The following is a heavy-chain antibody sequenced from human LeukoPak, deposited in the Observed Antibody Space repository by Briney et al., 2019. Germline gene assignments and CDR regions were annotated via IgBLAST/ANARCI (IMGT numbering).Heavy chain of an antibody. CDR3: ARGGYGSGSYMAPDY. CDR2: IGTAGDT. V-gene: IGHV3-13*01. CDR1: GFTFSSYD. Sequence: PGGSLRLSCAASGFTFSSYDMHWVRQATGKGLEWVSAIGTAGDTYYPGSVKGRFTISRENAKNSLYLQMSSLRAGDTAVYYCARGGYGSGSYMAPDYWGQGTLVTVSS. J-gene: IGHJ4*02. D-gene: IGHD3-10*01.